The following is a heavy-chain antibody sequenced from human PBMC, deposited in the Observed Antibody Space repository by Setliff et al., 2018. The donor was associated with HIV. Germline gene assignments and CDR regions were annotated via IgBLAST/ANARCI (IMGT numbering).Heavy chain of an antibody. Sequence: PSETLSLTCAVSGGSISTRDWWTWVRQPPGKGLEWIGEVYHTGMTNYNPSLKSRAIMSADTSKNQFSLKLSSVTAADTAVYYCARDCSGDTCHSGGGYDTFDFWGQGTMVTVSS. V-gene: IGHV4-4*02. CDR3: ARDCSGDTCHSGGGYDTFDF. CDR2: VYHTGMT. D-gene: IGHD2-15*01. J-gene: IGHJ3*01. CDR1: GGSISTRDW.